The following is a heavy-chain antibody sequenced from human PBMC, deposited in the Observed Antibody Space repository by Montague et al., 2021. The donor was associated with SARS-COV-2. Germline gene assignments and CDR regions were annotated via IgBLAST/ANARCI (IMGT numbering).Heavy chain of an antibody. CDR3: TSGREGNYNVMDV. J-gene: IGHJ6*02. D-gene: IGHD1-1*01. Sequence: CAISGDSVASERATWRWDRQSPERGFEWLGGRCYRSKWYNDYAVSVRGRVTINPDTSKNQFSLQLNSVTPEDTAIYYCTSGREGNYNVMDVWGQGTTVTVSS. CDR1: GDSVASERAT. CDR2: RCYRSKWYN. V-gene: IGHV6-1*01.